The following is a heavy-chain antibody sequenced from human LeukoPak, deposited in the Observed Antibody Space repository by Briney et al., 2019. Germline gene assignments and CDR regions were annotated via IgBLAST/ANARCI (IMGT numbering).Heavy chain of an antibody. CDR3: ARFFLGYYYMDV. Sequence: SETLSLTCTVSGGSISSSSYYWSWIRQPAGKGLEWIGRIYTSGSTNYNPSLKSRVTISVDTSKNQFSLKLSSVTAADTAVYYCARFFLGYYYMDVWGKGTTVTVSS. D-gene: IGHD2/OR15-2a*01. J-gene: IGHJ6*03. CDR1: GGSISSSSYY. CDR2: IYTSGST. V-gene: IGHV4-61*02.